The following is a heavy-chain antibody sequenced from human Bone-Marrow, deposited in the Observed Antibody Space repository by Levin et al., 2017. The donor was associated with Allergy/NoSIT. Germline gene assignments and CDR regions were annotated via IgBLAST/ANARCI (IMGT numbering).Heavy chain of an antibody. CDR2: INLNTGDT. J-gene: IGHJ4*02. Sequence: GESLKISCKASGTTFTGYYLHWVRQAPGQGLEWMGWINLNTGDTKYAQNSQATFTMTRDTSITTAYMEMSSLRSDDTALYYCATNRAGSSADFWGQGTVVTVSS. V-gene: IGHV1-2*02. CDR3: ATNRAGSSADF. CDR1: GTTFTGYY. D-gene: IGHD3-10*01.